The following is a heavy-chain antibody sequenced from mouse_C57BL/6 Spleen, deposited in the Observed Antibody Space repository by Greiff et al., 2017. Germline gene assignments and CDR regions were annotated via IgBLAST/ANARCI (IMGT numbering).Heavy chain of an antibody. Sequence: QVQLQQPGAELVKPGASVKMSCKASGYTFTSYWITWVKQRPGQGLAWIGDIYPGSGSTNYNEKFKSKATLTVDTSSSTAYMQLSSLTSEDSAVYYCARIPLWNYPCYFDYWGQGTTLTVSS. CDR2: IYPGSGST. CDR1: GYTFTSYW. CDR3: ARIPLWNYPCYFDY. D-gene: IGHD2-1*01. V-gene: IGHV1-55*01. J-gene: IGHJ2*01.